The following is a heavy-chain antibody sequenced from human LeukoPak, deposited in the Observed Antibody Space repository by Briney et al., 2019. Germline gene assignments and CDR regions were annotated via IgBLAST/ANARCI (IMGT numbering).Heavy chain of an antibody. J-gene: IGHJ6*03. D-gene: IGHD6-6*01. CDR3: ARGSIDYSSSRHFDWRDNYYYYYYMDV. CDR2: IYYSGST. V-gene: IGHV4-39*07. Sequence: PSQTLSLTCTVSGGSISSGNYYWSWIRQPPGKGLEWIGSIYYSGSTYYNPSLKSRVTISVDTSTNQFSLKLSSVTAADTAVYYCARGSIDYSSSRHFDWRDNYYYYYYMDVWGKGTTVTVSS. CDR1: GGSISSGNYY.